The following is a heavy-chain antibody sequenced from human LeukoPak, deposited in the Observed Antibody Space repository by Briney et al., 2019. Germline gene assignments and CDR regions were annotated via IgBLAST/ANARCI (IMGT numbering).Heavy chain of an antibody. V-gene: IGHV7-4-1*02. CDR1: GYTFTSYA. J-gene: IGHJ6*03. CDR3: ARSGLLWFGEFPYYYYYYMDV. CDR2: INTNTGNP. D-gene: IGHD3-10*01. Sequence: WASVKVSCKASGYTFTSYAMNWVRQAPGQGLEWMGWINTNTGNPTYAQGFTGRFVFSLDTSVSTAYLQISSLKAEDTAVYYCARSGLLWFGEFPYYYYYYMDVWGKGTTVTISS.